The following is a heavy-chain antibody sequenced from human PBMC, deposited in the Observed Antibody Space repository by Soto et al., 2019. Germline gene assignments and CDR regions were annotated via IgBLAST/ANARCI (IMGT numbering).Heavy chain of an antibody. V-gene: IGHV6-1*01. D-gene: IGHD3-9*01. CDR2: TYYRSKWYS. CDR3: AHKGPEDWPLDY. Sequence: PSQTLSLTCVISGDSVSSNLASWSWIRQSPSRGLEWLGRTYYRSKWYSYYAQSVKSRITINPDTSKNQVVLTMTNMDPMDTGTYYCAHKGPEDWPLDYWGQGTLVTVSS. CDR1: GDSVSSNLAS. J-gene: IGHJ4*02.